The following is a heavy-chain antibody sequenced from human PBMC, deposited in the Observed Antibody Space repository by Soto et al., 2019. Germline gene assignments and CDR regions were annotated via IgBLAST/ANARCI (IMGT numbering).Heavy chain of an antibody. CDR2: IYTSGST. CDR3: ARDLDYYDSSGYYLSDP. D-gene: IGHD3-22*01. V-gene: IGHV4-4*07. Sequence: PSDTLSLTCTVAGGSISSYYWSWIRQPAGKGLEWIGRIYTSGSTNYNPTLKRRVTMSVDTSKNQFSLKLSSVTAADTAVYYCARDLDYYDSSGYYLSDPWGQGTLVTVSS. CDR1: GGSISSYY. J-gene: IGHJ5*02.